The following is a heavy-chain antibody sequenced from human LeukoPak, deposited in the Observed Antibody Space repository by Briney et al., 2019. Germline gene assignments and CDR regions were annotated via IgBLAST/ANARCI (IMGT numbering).Heavy chain of an antibody. J-gene: IGHJ5*02. CDR3: ARDCSSSWYPHNWFDP. CDR1: GGSFSGYY. Sequence: SETLSLTCAVYGGSFSGYYWSWIRQPPGKGLEWIGSIYYSGSTYYNPSLKSRVTISVDTSKNQFSLKLSSVTAADTAVYYCARDCSSSWYPHNWFDPWGQGTLVTVSS. CDR2: IYYSGST. V-gene: IGHV4-34*01. D-gene: IGHD6-13*01.